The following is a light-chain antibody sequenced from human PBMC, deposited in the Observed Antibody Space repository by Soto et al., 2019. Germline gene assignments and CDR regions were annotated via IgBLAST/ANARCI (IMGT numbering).Light chain of an antibody. CDR1: QSVSSS. CDR2: DAS. Sequence: EIVLTQSPVTLSLSPGERATLSCRASQSVSSSLAWYQQKPGQAPRLLIYDASNTATGIPARFSGSGSGTDFTLTISSLEAEDFAIYYCQQRSSAITCGQGTRLETK. V-gene: IGKV3-11*01. J-gene: IGKJ5*01. CDR3: QQRSSAIT.